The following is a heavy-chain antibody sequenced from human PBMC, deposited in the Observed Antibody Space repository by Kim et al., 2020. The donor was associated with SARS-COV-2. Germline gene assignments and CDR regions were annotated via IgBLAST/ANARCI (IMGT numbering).Heavy chain of an antibody. CDR3: ARDVSPVHSSGYYYEGLTDY. J-gene: IGHJ4*02. CDR1: GFTFSSYW. Sequence: GGSLRLSCAASGFTFSSYWMSWVRQAPGKGLEWVANIKQDGSEKYYVDSVKGRFTISRDNAKNSLYLQMNSLRAEDTAVYYCARDVSPVHSSGYYYEGLTDYWGQGTLVTVSS. CDR2: IKQDGSEK. V-gene: IGHV3-7*03. D-gene: IGHD3-22*01.